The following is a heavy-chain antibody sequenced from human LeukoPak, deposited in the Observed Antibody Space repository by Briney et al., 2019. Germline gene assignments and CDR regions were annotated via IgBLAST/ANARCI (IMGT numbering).Heavy chain of an antibody. CDR1: GGTFSSYA. CDR2: IIPIFGTA. CDR3: ARDVRFLEWSVKEYNWFDP. J-gene: IGHJ5*02. Sequence: ASVKVSCKASGGTFSSYAISWVRQAPGQGLEWMGGIIPIFGTANYAQKFQGRVTMTRDTSISTAYMELSRLRSDDTAVYYCARDVRFLEWSVKEYNWFDPWGQGTLVTVSS. D-gene: IGHD3-3*01. V-gene: IGHV1-69*05.